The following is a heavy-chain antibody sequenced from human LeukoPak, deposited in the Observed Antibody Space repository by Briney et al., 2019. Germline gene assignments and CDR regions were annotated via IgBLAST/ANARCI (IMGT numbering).Heavy chain of an antibody. CDR1: KFTFGDYG. Sequence: PGGSLRLSCIASKFTFGDYGMNWVRQAPGKGLEWVSVIYSGGSTYYADSVKGRFTISRDNSKNTLYLQMNSLRAEDTAVYYCAKDLGYCSSTSCSVAFDIWGQGTMVTVSS. D-gene: IGHD2-2*01. V-gene: IGHV3-NL1*01. CDR2: IYSGGST. CDR3: AKDLGYCSSTSCSVAFDI. J-gene: IGHJ3*02.